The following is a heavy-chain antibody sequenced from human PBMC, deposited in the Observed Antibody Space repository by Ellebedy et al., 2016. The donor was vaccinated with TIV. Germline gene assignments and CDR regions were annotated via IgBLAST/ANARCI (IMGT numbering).Heavy chain of an antibody. CDR1: GFTFSNAW. V-gene: IGHV4-34*01. D-gene: IGHD2-2*01. CDR3: ARGKNVVPAAIFTTRKTYYYYMDV. CDR2: INHSGST. Sequence: GSLRLXCAASGFTFSNAWMSWVRQPPGKGLEWIGEINHSGSTNYNPSLKSRVTISVDTSKNQFSLKLSSVTAADTAVYYCARGKNVVPAAIFTTRKTYYYYMDVWGKGTTVTVSS. J-gene: IGHJ6*03.